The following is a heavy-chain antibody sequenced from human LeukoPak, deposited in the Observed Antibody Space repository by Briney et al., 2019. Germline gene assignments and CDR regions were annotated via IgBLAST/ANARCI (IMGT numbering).Heavy chain of an antibody. D-gene: IGHD3-22*01. CDR3: AKTYDSSGYWGFDY. Sequence: PGGSLRLSCAASGFTFSSYAMTWVRQAPGKGLEWVSAISGSGGSTYYADSVKGRFTISRDNSKNTLYLQMNSLRAEDTAVYYCAKTYDSSGYWGFDYWGQGTLVTVSS. CDR2: ISGSGGST. CDR1: GFTFSSYA. J-gene: IGHJ4*02. V-gene: IGHV3-23*01.